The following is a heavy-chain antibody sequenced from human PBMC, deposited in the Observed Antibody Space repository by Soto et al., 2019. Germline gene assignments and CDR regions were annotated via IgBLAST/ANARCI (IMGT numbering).Heavy chain of an antibody. D-gene: IGHD2-2*01. J-gene: IGHJ6*02. CDR2: SSGYNGYT. CDR3: AREGYCTSTTCDTEKFCVFYVMDG. CDR1: GYTFINHG. Sequence: GASVKVSCKASGYTFINHGLSWVRQAPGQGLEWMGRSSGYNGYTKFAQKIQGRVTMTRDTSTSTAYMELRSLRSDDTAVYYCAREGYCTSTTCDTEKFCVFYVMDGGGHGTTVT. V-gene: IGHV1-18*01.